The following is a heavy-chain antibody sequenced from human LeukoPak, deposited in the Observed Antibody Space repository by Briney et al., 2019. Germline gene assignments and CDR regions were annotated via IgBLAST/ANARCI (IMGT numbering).Heavy chain of an antibody. D-gene: IGHD2/OR15-2a*01. CDR3: ARVDKNGGTTFDY. CDR2: INHSGST. Sequence: SETLSLTCAVYGGSFSAYYWSWICQPPGKGLEWIGEINHSGSTNYNPSLKSRVIISVDTSKNQLSLKLSSVTAADTAVYYCARVDKNGGTTFDYWGQGTLVTVSS. J-gene: IGHJ4*02. CDR1: GGSFSAYY. V-gene: IGHV4-34*01.